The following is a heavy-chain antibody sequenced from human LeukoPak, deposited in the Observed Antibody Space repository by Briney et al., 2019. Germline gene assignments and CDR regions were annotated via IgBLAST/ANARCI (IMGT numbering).Heavy chain of an antibody. Sequence: PSETLSLTCTVSGGSISSGDYYWSWIRQPPGKGLEWFGDSYYSGSTYYNPSLKSRVIISVDTSKIQISLQLSSVTAADTAVYYCARGWPAFDIGGQGTMVIVSS. D-gene: IGHD5-24*01. CDR3: ARGWPAFDI. CDR1: GGSISSGDYY. V-gene: IGHV4-30-4*01. J-gene: IGHJ3*02. CDR2: SYYSGST.